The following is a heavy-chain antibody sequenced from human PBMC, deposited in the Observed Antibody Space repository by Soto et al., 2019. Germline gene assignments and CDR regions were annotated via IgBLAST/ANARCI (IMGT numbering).Heavy chain of an antibody. CDR3: ARVVPGYSYDELDY. CDR2: ISAYNGNT. J-gene: IGHJ4*02. V-gene: IGHV1-18*01. CDR1: GYTFITYG. Sequence: QVQLVQSGAEVKKPGASVKVSCKASGYTFITYGISWVRQAPGQGLEWMGWISAYNGNTNYAQKLQGRVSMTTDTSTSTAYMELRSLRSDDTAVYYCARVVPGYSYDELDYWGQGTLVTVSS. D-gene: IGHD5-18*01.